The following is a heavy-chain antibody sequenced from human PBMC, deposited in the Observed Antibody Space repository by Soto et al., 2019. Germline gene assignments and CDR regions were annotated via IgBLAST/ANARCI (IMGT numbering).Heavy chain of an antibody. J-gene: IGHJ4*02. CDR2: IGVYNGNT. V-gene: IGHV1-18*01. CDR3: ARGDHFDSRGYYPGNY. CDR1: GYTFTNYA. D-gene: IGHD3-22*01. Sequence: ASVKVSCKTSGYTFTNYALTWVRQAPGQGLEWMGWIGVYNGNTKFAQKFQGRVTLTTDTSTSTAFMELRSLRSDDTAIYYCARGDHFDSRGYYPGNYWGQGTLVTVS.